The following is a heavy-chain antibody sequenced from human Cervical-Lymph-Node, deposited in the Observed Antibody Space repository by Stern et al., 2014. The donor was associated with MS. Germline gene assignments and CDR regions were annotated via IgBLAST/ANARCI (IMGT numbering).Heavy chain of an antibody. CDR3: AATQPLMGEDGSRLEAIDYYYGMDV. Sequence: QVQLQESGPGLVKPSQTLSLTCTVSGGSISSRIYYWSWIRQAAGKGLGWIGRIYVSGGTKYKPPFGSGATISVDTPKNQLPLSLSFVTAADTAVYFCAATQPLMGEDGSRLEAIDYYYGMDVWGQGTTVTVSS. CDR1: GGSISSRIYY. V-gene: IGHV4-61*02. J-gene: IGHJ6*02. CDR2: IYVSGGT. D-gene: IGHD3-16*01.